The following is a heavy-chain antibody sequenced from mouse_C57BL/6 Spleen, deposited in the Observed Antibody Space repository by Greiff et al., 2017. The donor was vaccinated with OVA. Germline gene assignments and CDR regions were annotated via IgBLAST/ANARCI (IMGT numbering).Heavy chain of an antibody. CDR2: IYPGDGDT. CDR1: GYAFSSYW. CDR3: AIYYGSSPYYFDY. V-gene: IGHV1-80*01. D-gene: IGHD1-1*01. J-gene: IGHJ2*01. Sequence: VQLQQSGAELVKPGASVKISCKASGYAFSSYWMNWVKQRPGKGLEWIGQIYPGDGDTNYNGKFKGKATLTADKSSSTAYMQLSSLTSEDAAVYFCAIYYGSSPYYFDYWGQGTTLTVSS.